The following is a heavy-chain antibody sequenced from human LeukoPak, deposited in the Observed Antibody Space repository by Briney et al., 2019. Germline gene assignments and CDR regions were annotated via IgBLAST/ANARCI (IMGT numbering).Heavy chain of an antibody. J-gene: IGHJ4*02. CDR3: ARVPASTEYSSSY. Sequence: ASVKASCKASGYAFTSYYMHWVRQAPGQGLEWMGIINPSGGSTSYAQKFQGRVTMTRDTSTSTVYMELSSLRSEDTAVYYCARVPASTEYSSSYWGQGTLVTVSS. V-gene: IGHV1-46*01. CDR1: GYAFTSYY. CDR2: INPSGGST. D-gene: IGHD6-6*01.